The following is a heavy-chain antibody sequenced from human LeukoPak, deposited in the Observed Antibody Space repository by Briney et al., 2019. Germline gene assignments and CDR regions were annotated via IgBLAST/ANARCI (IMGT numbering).Heavy chain of an antibody. CDR3: ARDCSGGSCGPYAFDI. CDR1: GFTFSSYT. J-gene: IGHJ3*02. V-gene: IGHV3-21*01. CDR2: ITSSSSYI. D-gene: IGHD2-15*01. Sequence: PGGSLRLSCAASGFTFSSYTMNWVRQAPGKGLEWVSSITSSSSYIYYADSVKGRFTISRDNAKNSLYLQMNSLRAEDTAVYYCARDCSGGSCGPYAFDIWGQGTMVTVSS.